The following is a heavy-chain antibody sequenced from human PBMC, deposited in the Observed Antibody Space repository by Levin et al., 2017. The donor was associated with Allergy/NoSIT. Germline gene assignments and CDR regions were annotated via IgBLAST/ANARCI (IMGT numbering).Heavy chain of an antibody. D-gene: IGHD4-17*01. Sequence: GESLKISCKGSGYSFTNYWIGWVRQMPGKGLEWMGIIYPGDSDTRYGPSFQGQVTISADKSISTAYLQWSSLKASDTAMYYCARHPPSWGYYDDYQNWFDPWGQGTLVTVSS. CDR2: IYPGDSDT. CDR3: ARHPPSWGYYDDYQNWFDP. CDR1: GYSFTNYW. J-gene: IGHJ5*02. V-gene: IGHV5-51*01.